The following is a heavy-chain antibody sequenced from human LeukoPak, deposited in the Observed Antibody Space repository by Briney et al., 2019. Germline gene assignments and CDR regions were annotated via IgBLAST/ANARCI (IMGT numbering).Heavy chain of an antibody. D-gene: IGHD3-22*01. J-gene: IGHJ4*02. Sequence: GGSLRLSCAASGFTFSSYSMNWVRQAPGKGLEWVSSISSSSSYIYYADSVKGRFTISRDNAKNSLYLQMNSLGAEDTAVYYCARAGVYYDSSGYYSFDYWGQGTLVTVSS. V-gene: IGHV3-21*01. CDR1: GFTFSSYS. CDR3: ARAGVYYDSSGYYSFDY. CDR2: ISSSSSYI.